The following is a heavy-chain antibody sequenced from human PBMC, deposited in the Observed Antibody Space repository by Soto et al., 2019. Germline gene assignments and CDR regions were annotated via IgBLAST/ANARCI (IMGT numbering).Heavy chain of an antibody. J-gene: IGHJ4*02. CDR1: GGSISSNDYC. CDR3: ARGPSGDKVDY. D-gene: IGHD7-27*01. Sequence: QVQLQESGPGLVKPSQTLSLTCIVSGGSISSNDYCWSWIRQPPDRGLEWIGHIYDGGTTYSNPSLKSRITLSVDTSKPQFSLTMNSVGAADTAVYYCARGPSGDKVDYWGQGILVTVSS. CDR2: IYDGGTT. V-gene: IGHV4-30-4*01.